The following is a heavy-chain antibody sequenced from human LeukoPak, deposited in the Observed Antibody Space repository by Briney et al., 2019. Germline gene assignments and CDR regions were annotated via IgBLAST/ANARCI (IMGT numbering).Heavy chain of an antibody. CDR2: INPSGGST. Sequence: GASVKVSCKXSGYTFTSYYMHWVRQAPGQGLEWMGIINPSGGSTSYPQKFQGRVTMTRDTSTSTVYMELSSLRSEDTAVYYCATGVGSPSWAFDIWGQGTMVTVFS. CDR1: GYTFTSYY. V-gene: IGHV1-46*01. CDR3: ATGVGSPSWAFDI. D-gene: IGHD1-26*01. J-gene: IGHJ3*02.